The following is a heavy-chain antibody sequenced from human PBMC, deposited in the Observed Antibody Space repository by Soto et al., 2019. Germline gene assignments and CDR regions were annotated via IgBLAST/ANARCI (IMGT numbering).Heavy chain of an antibody. D-gene: IGHD2-2*01. CDR2: ISGSGGST. CDR1: GFTFSSYA. V-gene: IGHV3-23*01. Sequence: RGSLRLSCAASGFTFSSYAMSWVRQAPGKGLEWVSAISGSGGSTYYADSVKGRFTISRDNSKNTLYLQMNSLRAEDTAVYYCAKPHCSSTSCYVYYYYYGMDVWGQGTTVTVSS. J-gene: IGHJ6*02. CDR3: AKPHCSSTSCYVYYYYYGMDV.